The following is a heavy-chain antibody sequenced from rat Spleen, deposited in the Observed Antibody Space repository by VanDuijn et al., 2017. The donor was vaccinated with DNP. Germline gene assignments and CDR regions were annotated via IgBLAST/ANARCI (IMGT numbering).Heavy chain of an antibody. CDR1: GFTFSDYN. J-gene: IGHJ3*01. D-gene: IGHD1-4*01. V-gene: IGHV5S10*01. Sequence: EVQLVESGGGLVQPGRSLKLSCAASGFTFSDYNMAWVRQAPKKGLEWVATIIYDGSRTYYRDSVKGRFTISRDNAKSTLYLQMDSLRSEDTATYYCATHGYPNITTHWFAYCGQGTLVTVSS. CDR2: IIYDGSRT. CDR3: ATHGYPNITTHWFAY.